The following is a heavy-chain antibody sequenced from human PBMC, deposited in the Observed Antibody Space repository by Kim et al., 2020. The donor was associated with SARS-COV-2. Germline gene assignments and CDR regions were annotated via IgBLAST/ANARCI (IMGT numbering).Heavy chain of an antibody. Sequence: GGSLRLSCAASGFTFSSFAMTWVRQAPGKGLEWVSILSDSGGDTFYADSVKGRFTISRDNSKNTLYLQMNSLRAEDTAVYYRAKKGIPAHVQCYVDLCGRGTLVTVSS. V-gene: IGHV3-23*01. CDR2: LSDSGGDT. CDR3: AKKGIPAHVQCYVDL. D-gene: IGHD6-13*01. J-gene: IGHJ2*01. CDR1: GFTFSSFA.